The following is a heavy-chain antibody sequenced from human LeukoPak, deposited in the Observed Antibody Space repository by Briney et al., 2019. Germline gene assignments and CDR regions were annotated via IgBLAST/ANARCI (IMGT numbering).Heavy chain of an antibody. CDR1: GYTFTSYA. Sequence: SVKVSCKASGYTFTSYAISWVRQAPGQGLEWMGGIIPIFGTANYAQKFQGRVTITADESTSTAYMELSSLRSEDTAVYYCAREDPRHLNFDYWGQGTLVTVSS. CDR3: AREDPRHLNFDY. CDR2: IIPIFGTA. J-gene: IGHJ4*02. V-gene: IGHV1-69*13.